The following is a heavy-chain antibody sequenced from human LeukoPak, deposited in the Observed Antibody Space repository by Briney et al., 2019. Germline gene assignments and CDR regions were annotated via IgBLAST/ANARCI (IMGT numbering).Heavy chain of an antibody. D-gene: IGHD3-22*01. CDR1: GYTFTSYD. Sequence: ASVKVSCKASGYTFTSYDINWVRQATGQGLEWMGWMNPNSGNTGYAQKFQGRVTMTRDTSISTAYMELSRLRSDDTAVYYCARLEALYYDSSGYAPAVWGQGTTVTVSS. CDR2: MNPNSGNT. CDR3: ARLEALYYDSSGYAPAV. V-gene: IGHV1-8*01. J-gene: IGHJ6*02.